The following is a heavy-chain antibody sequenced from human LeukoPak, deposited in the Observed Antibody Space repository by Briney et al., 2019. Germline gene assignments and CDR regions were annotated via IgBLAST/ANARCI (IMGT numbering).Heavy chain of an antibody. CDR3: ATTARDFFSGFDY. V-gene: IGHV4-59*01. CDR2: IYYTGTT. D-gene: IGHD3-3*01. J-gene: IGHJ4*02. Sequence: SETLSLTCTVSGDSISRYYWSWIRQPPGKGLEWIGYIYYTGTTNYNPSLKSRVTITVDTSKNQFSLRLSSVTAADTAVYYCATTARDFFSGFDYLGQGTLVTVSS. CDR1: GDSISRYY.